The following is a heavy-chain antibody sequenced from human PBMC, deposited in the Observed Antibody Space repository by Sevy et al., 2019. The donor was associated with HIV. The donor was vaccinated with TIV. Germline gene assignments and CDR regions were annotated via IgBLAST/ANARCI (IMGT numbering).Heavy chain of an antibody. J-gene: IGHJ6*02. Sequence: GGSLRLSCAASGFTFSSYAMHWVRQAPGKGLEWVAVISYDGSNKYYADSVKGRFTISRDNSKNTQYLQMNSLRAEDTAVYYCARVGGYFYGMDIWGQGTTVTVSS. D-gene: IGHD3-16*01. CDR3: ARVGGYFYGMDI. V-gene: IGHV3-30-3*01. CDR2: ISYDGSNK. CDR1: GFTFSSYA.